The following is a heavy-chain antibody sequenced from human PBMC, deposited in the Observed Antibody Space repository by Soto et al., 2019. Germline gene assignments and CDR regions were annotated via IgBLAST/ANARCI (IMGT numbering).Heavy chain of an antibody. V-gene: IGHV3-48*01. CDR3: ATKTVIAPAGGS. J-gene: IGHJ5*02. CDR2: ISSSSSTI. D-gene: IGHD6-13*01. CDR1: GLSTYS. Sequence: EVQLVESGGGLVQPGGSLRLSCAASGLSTYSMNWVRQAPGKGLEWVSFISSSSSTILYADSVKGRFTISRDNAKNSLYLQMNSLRAEDTAVYYCATKTVIAPAGGSWRQGTLVTVSS.